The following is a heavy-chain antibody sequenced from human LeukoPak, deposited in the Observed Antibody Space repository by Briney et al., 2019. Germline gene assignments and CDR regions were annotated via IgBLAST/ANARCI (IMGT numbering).Heavy chain of an antibody. J-gene: IGHJ4*02. CDR1: GYTFTSSG. V-gene: IGHV1-18*01. D-gene: IGHD2-15*01. CDR2: ISAYNGNT. Sequence: ASVKVSCKASGYTFTSSGISWVRQAPGQGLEWMGWISAYNGNTNYAQKLQGRVTMTTDTSTSTAYMELRSLRSDDTAVYYCARRQNYGLCSSGSWYPPHYWGKGPLVTVSS. CDR3: ARRQNYGLCSSGSWYPPHY.